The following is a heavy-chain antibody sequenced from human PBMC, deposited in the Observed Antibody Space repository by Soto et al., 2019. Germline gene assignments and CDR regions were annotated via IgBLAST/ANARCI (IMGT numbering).Heavy chain of an antibody. V-gene: IGHV4-30-2*01. CDR1: GGSISSGGYS. CDR3: ARGVTTVTTIDY. CDR2: IYHSGST. J-gene: IGHJ4*02. D-gene: IGHD4-17*01. Sequence: QLQLQESGSGLVKPSQTLSLTCAVSGGSISSGGYSWSWIRQPPGKGLEWIGYIYHSGSTYYNPSLKXRXTXSXXRXXXXXSXXXSXXXXAXTAVYYCARGVTTVTTIDYWGQGTLVTVSS.